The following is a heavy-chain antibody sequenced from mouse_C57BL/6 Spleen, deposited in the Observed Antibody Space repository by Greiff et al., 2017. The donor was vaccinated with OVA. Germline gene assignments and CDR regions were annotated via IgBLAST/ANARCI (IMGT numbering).Heavy chain of an antibody. CDR2: IDPSDSYT. D-gene: IGHD1-1*01. CDR3: ATITTVVATRYFDV. J-gene: IGHJ1*03. Sequence: QVQLQQPGAELVKPGASVKLSCTASGYTFTSYWMPWVQQRPGQGLEWIGEIDPSDSYTNYNQKFKGKATLTVDTSSSTAYLQLSSLTSEDSAVYYCATITTVVATRYFDVWGTGTTVTVSS. CDR1: GYTFTSYW. V-gene: IGHV1-50*01.